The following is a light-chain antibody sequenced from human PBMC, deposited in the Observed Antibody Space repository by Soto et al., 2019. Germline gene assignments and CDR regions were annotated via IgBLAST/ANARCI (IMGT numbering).Light chain of an antibody. CDR3: QQYNNWPRT. CDR2: GAS. CDR1: QSVSIN. V-gene: IGKV3-15*01. Sequence: ETVVTQSPATLSVSPGERATLSCRASQSVSINLAWYQQKPGQAPRLLIYGASSRATGIPARFSGSGSGTEFTLTISSLQSEDSAVYFCQQYNNWPRTFGQGTKVDIK. J-gene: IGKJ1*01.